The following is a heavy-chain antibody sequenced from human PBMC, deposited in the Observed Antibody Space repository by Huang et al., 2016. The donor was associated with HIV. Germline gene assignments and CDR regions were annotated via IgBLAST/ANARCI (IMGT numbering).Heavy chain of an antibody. Sequence: EVQLVQSGAVVKKPGESLKISCRGSGYTFNGYWIGWVRQVPGKGLEWVGIYDPGYSYTTDTPSFQCQVTISADKSISTAYLQWSVLKAADTAMYYCARQGVGDFVVEPTGLGAFDIWGQGTMVTVSS. V-gene: IGHV5-51*01. CDR3: ARQGVGDFVVEPTGLGAFDI. D-gene: IGHD2-2*01. J-gene: IGHJ3*02. CDR1: GYTFNGYW. CDR2: YDPGYSYT.